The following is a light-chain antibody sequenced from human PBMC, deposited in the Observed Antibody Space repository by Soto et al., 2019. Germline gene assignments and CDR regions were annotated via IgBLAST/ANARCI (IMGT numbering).Light chain of an antibody. J-gene: IGKJ5*01. V-gene: IGKV4-1*01. CDR3: QQYYTTPIT. CDR2: WAS. CDR1: RNIFYSSNNKHY. Sequence: DIVMTQSPDSLAVSLGERATINCKSSRNIFYSSNNKHYLAWYQQKPGQPPHLLIYWASTRESGVPDRFSGSGSGTDFTLTISSLQAEDVAVYYCQQYYTTPITFGQGTRLEI.